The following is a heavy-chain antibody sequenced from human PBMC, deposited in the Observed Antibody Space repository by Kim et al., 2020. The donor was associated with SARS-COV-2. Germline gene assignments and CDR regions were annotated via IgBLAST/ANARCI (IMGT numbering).Heavy chain of an antibody. Sequence: GGSLRLSCAASGFTFSSYWMNWVRQAPGKGLEWVANIKQDGSEKYYVDSVKGRFTISRDNAKNSLYLQMNSLRAEDTAVYYCARGYYDSSGSPFDYWGQGTLVTVSS. CDR1: GFTFSSYW. V-gene: IGHV3-7*01. CDR2: IKQDGSEK. CDR3: ARGYYDSSGSPFDY. D-gene: IGHD3-22*01. J-gene: IGHJ4*02.